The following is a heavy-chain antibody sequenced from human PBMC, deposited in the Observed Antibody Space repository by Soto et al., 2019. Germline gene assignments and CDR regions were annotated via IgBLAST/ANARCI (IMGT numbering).Heavy chain of an antibody. D-gene: IGHD2-21*01. CDR3: ALFRDYPNWFDP. J-gene: IGHJ5*02. CDR2: GRT. V-gene: IGHV4-59*01. Sequence: GRTHYNPSLKSRVSISIDTSKNQFSLTLSSVTAADTAVYYCALFRDYPNWFDPWGQGTLVTVSS.